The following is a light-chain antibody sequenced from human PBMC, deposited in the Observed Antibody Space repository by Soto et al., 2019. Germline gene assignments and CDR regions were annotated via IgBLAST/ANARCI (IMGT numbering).Light chain of an antibody. J-gene: IGKJ2*01. Sequence: EIVLTQSPGTLSLSPGERATLSCRASQSVSGTYLAWYQQKPGQSPRLLIFGASSRASGIPDRFSGSGSGTNFTLTIRRLEPEDFAVYYCQHYGSSPYTFGQGTKLEIK. CDR3: QHYGSSPYT. CDR1: QSVSGTY. V-gene: IGKV3-20*01. CDR2: GAS.